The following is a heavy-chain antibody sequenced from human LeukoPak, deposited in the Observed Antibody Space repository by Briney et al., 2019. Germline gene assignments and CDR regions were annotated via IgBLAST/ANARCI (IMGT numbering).Heavy chain of an antibody. J-gene: IGHJ3*02. CDR2: ISYDGSNK. Sequence: GGSLRLSCAASGFTFSSYGMHWVRQAPGKGLEWVAVISYDGSNKYYADSVKGRFTISRDNSKNTLYLQMNSLRAEDTAVYYCAILPYGSGSYYAFDIWGQGTMVTVSS. V-gene: IGHV3-30*03. CDR1: GFTFSSYG. D-gene: IGHD3-10*01. CDR3: AILPYGSGSYYAFDI.